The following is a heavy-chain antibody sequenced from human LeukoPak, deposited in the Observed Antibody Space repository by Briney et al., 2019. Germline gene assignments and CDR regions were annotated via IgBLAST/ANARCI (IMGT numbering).Heavy chain of an antibody. D-gene: IGHD6-19*01. V-gene: IGHV1-18*04. CDR1: GYAFTSCG. CDR3: ARTAGAGVDY. J-gene: IGHJ4*02. CDR2: LNAYNSNR. Sequence: ASVKLSCKASGYAFTSCGINWVRQPPGPGLGWMGWLNAYNSNRNYAQKLQGKVPMTTDTSTRTANIELRSLRSDDTAVYYCARTAGAGVDYWGQGTLVTVSS.